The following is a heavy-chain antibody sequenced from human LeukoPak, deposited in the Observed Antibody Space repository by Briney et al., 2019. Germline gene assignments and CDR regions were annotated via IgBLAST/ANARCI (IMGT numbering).Heavy chain of an antibody. CDR2: IYDSGST. J-gene: IGHJ6*02. D-gene: IGHD3-10*01. Sequence: PSETLSLTCTVSGGSISNGDYDWHWLRQPPGKGLEWIVYIYDSGSTDYHPTLKSRVSISVDTSQYQFALSVSPVTAADTAVYYCARDAISRSVYNGVTWSHSYYGLDVWGQGTTVTVSS. CDR3: ARDAISRSVYNGVTWSHSYYGLDV. V-gene: IGHV4-30-4*01. CDR1: GGSISNGDYD.